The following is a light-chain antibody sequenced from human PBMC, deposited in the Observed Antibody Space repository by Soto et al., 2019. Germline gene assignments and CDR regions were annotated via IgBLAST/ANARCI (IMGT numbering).Light chain of an antibody. J-gene: IGKJ4*01. CDR2: DAS. V-gene: IGKV3-20*01. CDR1: QSVSSSS. Sequence: EIVLTQSPGTLSLSPGERATLSCRASQSVSSSSLAWYQQKPDQAPRLLIYDASSRATGIPDRFSGSGSGTDFTLTISRLEPEDVAVYYCQVYGSSPQTFGGGTKVEIK. CDR3: QVYGSSPQT.